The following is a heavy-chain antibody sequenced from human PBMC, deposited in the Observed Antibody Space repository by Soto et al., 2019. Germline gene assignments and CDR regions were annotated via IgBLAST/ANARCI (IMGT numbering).Heavy chain of an antibody. J-gene: IGHJ4*02. Sequence: QVQLQESGPGLVKPSGTLSLTCALSGASIITDNWWSWVRQPPGKEMEWIGEIYHSGNTNFNPSGKSRVTLSVDTSKNQFALTVSSVTAADTAIYYCARASASSKLRGVVINWGQGTLVTVSS. CDR2: IYHSGNT. D-gene: IGHD3-10*01. V-gene: IGHV4-4*02. CDR3: ARASASSKLRGVVIN. CDR1: GASIITDNW.